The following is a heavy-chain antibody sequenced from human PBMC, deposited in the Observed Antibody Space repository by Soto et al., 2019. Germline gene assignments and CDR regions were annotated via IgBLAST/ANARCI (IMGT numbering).Heavy chain of an antibody. CDR1: GFTFSSYS. CDR3: ARDLTNASLDIVVVPAYYYMDV. D-gene: IGHD2-2*03. V-gene: IGHV3-21*01. CDR2: ISSSSSYI. J-gene: IGHJ6*03. Sequence: GGSLRLSCAASGFTFSSYSMNWVRQAPGKGLEWVSSISSSSSYIYYADSVKGRFTISRDNAKNSLYLQMNSLRAEDTTVYYCARDLTNASLDIVVVPAYYYMDVWGKGTTVTVSS.